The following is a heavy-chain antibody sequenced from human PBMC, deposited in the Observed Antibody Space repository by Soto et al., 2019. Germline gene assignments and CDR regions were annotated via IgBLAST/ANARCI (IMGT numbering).Heavy chain of an antibody. CDR3: AIELDY. CDR2: ISYEGSKK. CDR1: GFTFSSYG. J-gene: IGHJ4*02. V-gene: IGHV3-30*03. Sequence: VQLVESGGGVVQPGRSLRLSCAASGFTFSSYGMHWVRQAPGKGLEWVAVISYEGSKKYYADSVKGRFTISRDNSKNTLYLQMNSLRAEDTAVYYCAIELDYWGQGTLVTVSS.